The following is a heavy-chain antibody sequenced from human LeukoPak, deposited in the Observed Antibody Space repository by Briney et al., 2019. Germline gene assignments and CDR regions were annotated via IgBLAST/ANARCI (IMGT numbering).Heavy chain of an antibody. D-gene: IGHD2-2*01. Sequence: PSETLSLTCTVPSGSISSSNYYWGWIRQPPGKGLEWIGSIYYSGTTYYNPSLKSRVTISVDTSKNQFSLKLSSVTAADTAVYYCARHVCGSSSCYSPPYNWFDPCGQGTLVTVSS. CDR2: IYYSGTT. V-gene: IGHV4-39*01. J-gene: IGHJ5*02. CDR3: ARHVCGSSSCYSPPYNWFDP. CDR1: SGSISSSNYY.